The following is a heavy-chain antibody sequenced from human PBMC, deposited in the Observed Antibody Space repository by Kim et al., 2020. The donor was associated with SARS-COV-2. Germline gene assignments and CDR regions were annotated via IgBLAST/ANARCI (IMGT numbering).Heavy chain of an antibody. CDR3: ARAHSGGRFGP. V-gene: IGHV3-21*04. D-gene: IGHD1-26*01. J-gene: IGHJ5*02. Sequence: DSGRGRFTISRDNAHNLMYRQMNSLRPEDTAVYFCARAHSGGRFGPWGQGTLVTVSS.